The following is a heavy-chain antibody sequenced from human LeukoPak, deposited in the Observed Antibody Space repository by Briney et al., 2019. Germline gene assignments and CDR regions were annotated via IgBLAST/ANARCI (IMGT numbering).Heavy chain of an antibody. J-gene: IGHJ3*02. CDR3: ARGRDGYNLVDAFDI. CDR2: ISGSGGST. V-gene: IGHV3-23*01. Sequence: GGSLRLSCAASGFTFSSYAMSWVRQAPGKGLEWVSAISGSGGSTYYADSVKGRFTISRDNSKNTLYLQMNSLRAEDTAVYYCARGRDGYNLVDAFDIWGQGIMVTVSS. CDR1: GFTFSSYA. D-gene: IGHD5-24*01.